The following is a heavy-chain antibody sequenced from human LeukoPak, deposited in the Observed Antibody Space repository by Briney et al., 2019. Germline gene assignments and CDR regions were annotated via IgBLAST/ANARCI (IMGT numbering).Heavy chain of an antibody. CDR3: ARRLGYTGACDY. CDR1: GFTFSSYW. J-gene: IGHJ4*02. Sequence: GGSLRLSCAGSGFTFSSYWMNWVRQAPGKGLEWVANIKEDGTQKYYVDSVEGRFTISRDNAKNSLYLQMNSLRAEDTAAYFCARRLGYTGACDYWGQGSLVIVSS. D-gene: IGHD5-12*01. V-gene: IGHV3-7*03. CDR2: IKEDGTQK.